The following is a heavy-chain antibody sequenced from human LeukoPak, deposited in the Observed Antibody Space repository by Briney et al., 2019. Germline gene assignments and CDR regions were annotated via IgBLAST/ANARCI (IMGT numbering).Heavy chain of an antibody. V-gene: IGHV1-69*13. J-gene: IGHJ4*02. Sequence: ASVTVSCKASGGTFSSYAISWVRQAPGQGLEWMGGIIPIFGTANYAQKFQGRVTITADESTSTAYMELSSLRSEDTAVYYCARASRPLIAVAGEFDYWGQGTLVTVSS. CDR2: IIPIFGTA. CDR1: GGTFSSYA. D-gene: IGHD6-19*01. CDR3: ARASRPLIAVAGEFDY.